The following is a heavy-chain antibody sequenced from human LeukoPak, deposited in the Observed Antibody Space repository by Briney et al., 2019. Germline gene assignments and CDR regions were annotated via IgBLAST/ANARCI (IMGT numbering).Heavy chain of an antibody. Sequence: PSETLSLTCTVSGGSINKGYWSWIRQPAGKGLEWIGRINTSGSTHYNPSLKSRVTMSVDTSKNQFSLKLSSVTAADTAVYYCVRDESRDVWGKGTTVTVSS. CDR1: GGSINKGY. CDR3: VRDESRDV. V-gene: IGHV4-4*07. CDR2: INTSGST. J-gene: IGHJ6*04.